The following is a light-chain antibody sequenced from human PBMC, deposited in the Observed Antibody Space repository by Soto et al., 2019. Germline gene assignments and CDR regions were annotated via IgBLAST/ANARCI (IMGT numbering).Light chain of an antibody. CDR1: QSINSD. J-gene: IGKJ4*01. CDR3: QQYNNWTVT. Sequence: EIVLPQSPGTLSVCPGERATLSCRASQSINSDVAWYQQKAGQTPRLLIPGASTRATGIAARFSGSGSGTEFTLPISGLQSEDFATYYCQQYNNWTVTFGGGTKVDIK. CDR2: GAS. V-gene: IGKV3D-15*01.